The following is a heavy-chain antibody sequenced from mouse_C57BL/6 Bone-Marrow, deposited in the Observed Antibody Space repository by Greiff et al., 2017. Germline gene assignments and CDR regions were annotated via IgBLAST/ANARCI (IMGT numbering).Heavy chain of an antibody. CDR2: IWRGGST. CDR3: AKKYDGSSYWYIDV. V-gene: IGHV2-5*01. CDR1: GFSLTSYG. D-gene: IGHD1-1*01. J-gene: IGHJ1*03. Sequence: VKVVESGPGLVQPSQSLSITCTVSGFSLTSYGVPWVRQSPGKGLEWLGVIWRGGSTDYNAAFMSRLSITKDNSKSQVFFKMNSLQADDTAIYYCAKKYDGSSYWYIDVGGTGTTVTVSS.